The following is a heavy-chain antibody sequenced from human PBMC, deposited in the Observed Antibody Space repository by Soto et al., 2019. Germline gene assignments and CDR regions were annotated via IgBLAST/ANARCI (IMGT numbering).Heavy chain of an antibody. Sequence: SETLSLTCAVYGGSFSGYYWSWIRQPPGKGLEWIGEINHSGSTNYNPSLKSRVTISVDTSKNQFSLKLSSVTAADTAVYYCARTQNWGTDYWGQGTLVTVSS. V-gene: IGHV4-34*01. J-gene: IGHJ4*02. CDR2: INHSGST. D-gene: IGHD7-27*01. CDR3: ARTQNWGTDY. CDR1: GGSFSGYY.